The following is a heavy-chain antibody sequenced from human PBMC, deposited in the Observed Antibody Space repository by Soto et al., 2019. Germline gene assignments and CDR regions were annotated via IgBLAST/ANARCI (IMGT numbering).Heavy chain of an antibody. CDR1: GFTCSNAW. CDR3: TTSTVTTRWDYYYYGMDV. V-gene: IGHV3-15*07. D-gene: IGHD4-17*01. Sequence: GGSLRLSCAASGFTCSNAWMNWVRQAPGKGLEWVGRIKSKTDGGTTDYAAPVKGRFTISRDDSKNTLYLQMNSLKTEDTAVYYCTTSTVTTRWDYYYYGMDVWGQGTTVTVSS. CDR2: IKSKTDGGTT. J-gene: IGHJ6*02.